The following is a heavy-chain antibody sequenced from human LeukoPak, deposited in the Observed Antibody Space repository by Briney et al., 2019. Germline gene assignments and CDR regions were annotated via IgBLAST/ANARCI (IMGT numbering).Heavy chain of an antibody. D-gene: IGHD2-2*01. CDR2: VSPKSGAS. CDR3: ARAVVVPAAMGDAFDI. V-gene: IGHV1-2*02. Sequence: ASVKVSCKTSGFTFTDYYIQWVRQAPGQRLEWMGWVSPKSGASHYAQKFQGRVTMTWDPSITTAYMELSSLRSEDTAVYYCARAVVVPAAMGDAFDIWGQGTMVTVSS. CDR1: GFTFTDYY. J-gene: IGHJ3*02.